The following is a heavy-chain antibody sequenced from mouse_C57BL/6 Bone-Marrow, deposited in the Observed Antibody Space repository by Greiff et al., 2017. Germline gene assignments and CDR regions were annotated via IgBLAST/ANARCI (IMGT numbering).Heavy chain of an antibody. D-gene: IGHD1-1*01. CDR2: IDPSDSYT. CDR1: GYTFTSYW. J-gene: IGHJ1*03. CDR3: ALLRYWYFDV. V-gene: IGHV1-50*01. Sequence: QVQLQQPGAELVKPGASVKLSCKASGYTFTSYWMQWVKQRPGQGLEWIGEIDPSDSYTNYNQKFKGKATLTVDTSSSTAYMQLSSLTSEDSAVYYCALLRYWYFDVWGTGTTVTVSS.